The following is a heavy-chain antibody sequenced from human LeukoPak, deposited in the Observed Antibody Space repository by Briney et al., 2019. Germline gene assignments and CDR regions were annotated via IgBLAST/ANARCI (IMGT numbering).Heavy chain of an antibody. CDR3: ARIDCGGDCSYYYYYMDV. V-gene: IGHV4-4*02. D-gene: IGHD2-21*02. Sequence: SGTLSLTCAVSGGSISSSNWWSWVRQPPGKGLEWIGEINHSGSTNYNPSLKSRVTISVDTSKNQFSLKLSSVTAADTAVYYCARIDCGGDCSYYYYYMDVWGKGTTVTISS. CDR2: INHSGST. J-gene: IGHJ6*03. CDR1: GGSISSSNW.